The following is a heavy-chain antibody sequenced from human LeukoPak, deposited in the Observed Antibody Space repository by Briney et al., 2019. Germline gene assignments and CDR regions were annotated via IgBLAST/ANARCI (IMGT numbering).Heavy chain of an antibody. CDR3: ARRGKMVRGVVHFDY. D-gene: IGHD3-10*01. CDR2: IYPGDSDT. Sequence: GESLKISCKGSGYGFTSYWIGWVRQMPGKGLEWMGIIYPGDSDTRYSPSFQGQVTISADKSISTAYLQWSSLKASDTAMYYCARRGKMVRGVVHFDYWGQGTLVTVSS. CDR1: GYGFTSYW. V-gene: IGHV5-51*01. J-gene: IGHJ4*02.